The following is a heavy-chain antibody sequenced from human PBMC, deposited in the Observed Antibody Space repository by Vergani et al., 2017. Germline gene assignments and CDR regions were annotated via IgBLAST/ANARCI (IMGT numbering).Heavy chain of an antibody. CDR1: GFTVSSNY. V-gene: IGHV3-53*01. J-gene: IGHJ4*02. D-gene: IGHD5-24*01. Sequence: EVQLVESGGGLIQPGGSLRLSCAASGFTVSSNYMSWVRQAPGKGLEWVSVIYSGGNTYYGDSVKGRLTISSDNSKNTRYLQMNSLRGEDTAVYYCAGRRDGYNDIDYWGQGTLVTVSS. CDR3: AGRRDGYNDIDY. CDR2: IYSGGNT.